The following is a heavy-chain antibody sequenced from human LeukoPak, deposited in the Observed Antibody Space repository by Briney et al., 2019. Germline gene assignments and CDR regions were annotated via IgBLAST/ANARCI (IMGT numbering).Heavy chain of an antibody. D-gene: IGHD2-15*01. J-gene: IGHJ3*02. V-gene: IGHV3-23*01. CDR1: GFTFSSYA. CDR2: ISDSGGNT. Sequence: GGSLRLCCAASGFTFSSYAMTWVRHPPGKVLERGSAISDSGGNTYYADSVKRRFTISRDNSKNTLYLQMNSLRAEDTAVYYCANMVVLSRPPDAFDIWGQGTMVTVSS. CDR3: ANMVVLSRPPDAFDI.